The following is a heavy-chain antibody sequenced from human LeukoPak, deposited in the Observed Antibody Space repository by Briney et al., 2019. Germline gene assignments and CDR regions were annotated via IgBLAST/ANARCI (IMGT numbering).Heavy chain of an antibody. CDR3: ARGVDTEALDY. J-gene: IGHJ4*02. CDR2: IHYSGST. D-gene: IGHD5-18*01. CDR1: GGSISSYY. V-gene: IGHV4-59*01. Sequence: KPWETLSLTCTVSGGSISSYYWSWIRQPSGKGLEWIGYIHYSGSTKSNPSLKTRVTISVHTSKDQLSLKLRPVTAVATAVNSGARGVDTEALDYWGQGTLVTVS.